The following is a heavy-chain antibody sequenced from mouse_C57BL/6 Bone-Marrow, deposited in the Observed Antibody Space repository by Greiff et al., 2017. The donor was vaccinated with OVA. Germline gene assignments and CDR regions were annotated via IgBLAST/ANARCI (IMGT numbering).Heavy chain of an antibody. J-gene: IGHJ2*01. CDR3: AREAIYYYGSSYGY. CDR1: GYTFTSYW. CDR2: IYPGSGST. Sequence: QVQLKESGAELVKPGASVKMSCKASGYTFTSYWITWVKQRPGQGLEWIGDIYPGSGSTNYNEKFKSKATLTVDTSSSTAYMQLSSLTSEDSAVYYCAREAIYYYGSSYGYWGQGTTLTVSS. V-gene: IGHV1-55*01. D-gene: IGHD1-1*01.